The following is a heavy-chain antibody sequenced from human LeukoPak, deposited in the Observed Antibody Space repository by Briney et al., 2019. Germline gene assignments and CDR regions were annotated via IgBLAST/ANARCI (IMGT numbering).Heavy chain of an antibody. CDR2: IIPIFGTA. J-gene: IGHJ4*02. CDR3: AKAKYYDSSGYYSAFDY. Sequence: SVKVSCKASGGTFSSYAISWVRQAPGQGLEWMGGIIPIFGTANCAQKFQGRVTITTDESTSTAYMELSSLRSEDTAVYYCAKAKYYDSSGYYSAFDYWGQGTLVTVSS. V-gene: IGHV1-69*05. D-gene: IGHD3-22*01. CDR1: GGTFSSYA.